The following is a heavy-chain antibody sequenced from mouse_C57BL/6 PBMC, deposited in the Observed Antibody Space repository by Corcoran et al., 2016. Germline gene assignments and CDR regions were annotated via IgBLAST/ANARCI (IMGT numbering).Heavy chain of an antibody. D-gene: IGHD2-5*01. J-gene: IGHJ2*01. Sequence: QVQLQQSGAELVKPGASVKISCKASGYAFSSYWMNWVKQRPGKGLEWIGQIYPGDGDTNYNGKFKAKATLTADKSSSTAYMQLSSLTSEDSAVYFCARKSYYSNYFDYCGQGTTLTVSS. CDR2: IYPGDGDT. CDR1: GYAFSSYW. V-gene: IGHV1-80*01. CDR3: ARKSYYSNYFDY.